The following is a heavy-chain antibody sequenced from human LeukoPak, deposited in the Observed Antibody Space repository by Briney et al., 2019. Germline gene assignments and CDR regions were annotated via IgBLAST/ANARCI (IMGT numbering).Heavy chain of an antibody. D-gene: IGHD5-18*01. Sequence: GESLKISCKGSGYSFTSYWIGWVRQMPGKGLEWMGIIYPDDSDTRYSPSFQGQVTISADKSISTAYLQWSSLKASDTAMYYCARRVDTAMDSFDYWGQGTLVTVSS. V-gene: IGHV5-51*01. CDR2: IYPDDSDT. CDR3: ARRVDTAMDSFDY. CDR1: GYSFTSYW. J-gene: IGHJ4*02.